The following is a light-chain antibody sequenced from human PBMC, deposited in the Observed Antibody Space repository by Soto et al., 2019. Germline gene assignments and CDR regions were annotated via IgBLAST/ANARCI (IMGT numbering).Light chain of an antibody. CDR1: QSISSW. J-gene: IGKJ2*01. Sequence: DIQMTQSPSTLSASVGDRVTITCRASQSISSWLAWYQQKPGKAPKLLIYDASSLESGVPSRFSGSGSGTEFTLXISSLQXXXXAXYYCQQYNSYPYTFGQGTKLEIK. CDR2: DAS. CDR3: QQYNSYPYT. V-gene: IGKV1-5*01.